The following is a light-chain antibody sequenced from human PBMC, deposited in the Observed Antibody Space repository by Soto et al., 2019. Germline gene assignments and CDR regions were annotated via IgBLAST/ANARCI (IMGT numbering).Light chain of an antibody. Sequence: QSALTQPASVSGSPGQSITISCTGTSSDLGGYNFVSWYQHHPGKAPKLMIYQVSNRPSGVSNRFSGSKSGNTASLTISGLQAEYEADYYCCSYTSSSPYVFGTGTKVTVL. V-gene: IGLV2-14*01. CDR3: CSYTSSSPYV. CDR2: QVS. J-gene: IGLJ1*01. CDR1: SSDLGGYNF.